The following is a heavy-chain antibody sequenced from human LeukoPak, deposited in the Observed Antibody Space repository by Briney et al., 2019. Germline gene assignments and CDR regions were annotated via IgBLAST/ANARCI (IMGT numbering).Heavy chain of an antibody. J-gene: IGHJ6*03. D-gene: IGHD4-11*01. V-gene: IGHV3-48*03. CDR1: GFTFSSYE. Sequence: GGSLRLSCAASGFTFSSYEMNWVRQAPGKRLEWVSYISSSGSTIYYADSVKGRFTISRDNAKNTVYLQMNSLRAEDTAVYYCARDRTGQQLISRKDYYYMDVWGKGTTVTISS. CDR3: ARDRTGQQLISRKDYYYMDV. CDR2: ISSSGSTI.